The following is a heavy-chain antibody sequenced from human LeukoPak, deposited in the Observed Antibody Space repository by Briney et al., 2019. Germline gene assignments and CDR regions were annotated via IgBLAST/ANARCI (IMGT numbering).Heavy chain of an antibody. CDR3: ARIAAADDY. D-gene: IGHD6-13*01. CDR2: INHSGST. CDR1: GGSFSGYY. J-gene: IGHJ4*02. Sequence: SETLSLTCAVYGGSFSGYYWSWIRQPPGKGLEWIGEINHSGSTNYNPSLKSRVTISVDTSKNQFSLELSSVTAADTAVYYCARIAAADDYWGQGTLVTVSS. V-gene: IGHV4-34*01.